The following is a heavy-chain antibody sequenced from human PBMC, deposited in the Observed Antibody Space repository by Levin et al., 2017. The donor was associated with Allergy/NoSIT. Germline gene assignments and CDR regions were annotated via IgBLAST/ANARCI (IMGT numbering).Heavy chain of an antibody. V-gene: IGHV1-3*01. CDR3: ARDVGGPGNWYFDV. D-gene: IGHD3-10*01. Sequence: GESLKISCEPSGYSFADYTIHWVRQAPGQRPEWMGWLNPGNGITKYSKKFQGRVTITRDTSANTANLELSSLTSEDTAIYYCARDVGGPGNWYFDVWGRGTLVSVSS. CDR2: LNPGNGIT. CDR1: GYSFADYT. J-gene: IGHJ2*01.